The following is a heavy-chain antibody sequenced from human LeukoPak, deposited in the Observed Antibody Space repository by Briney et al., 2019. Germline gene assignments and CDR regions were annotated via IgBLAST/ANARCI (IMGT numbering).Heavy chain of an antibody. D-gene: IGHD3/OR15-3a*01. CDR2: IIPILGIA. Sequence: SVKVSCKASGGTFSSYAISWVRQAPGQGLEWMGRIIPILGIANYAQKFQGRVTITTDESTSTAYMELSSLRSEDTAVYYCAREHKFLDDGRTWGYYYYYMDVWGKGTTVTVSS. V-gene: IGHV1-69*04. CDR1: GGTFSSYA. CDR3: AREHKFLDDGRTWGYYYYYMDV. J-gene: IGHJ6*03.